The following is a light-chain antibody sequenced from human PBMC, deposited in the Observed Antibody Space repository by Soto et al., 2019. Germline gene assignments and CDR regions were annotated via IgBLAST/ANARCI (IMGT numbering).Light chain of an antibody. CDR1: SSNIGSKT. CDR3: QSYDSSLSGYVV. V-gene: IGLV1-44*01. J-gene: IGLJ2*01. Sequence: QSVLTQPPSASGTPGQRVTISCSGSSSNIGSKTVNWYQQLPGTAPKVLIYSNNQRPSGVPDRFSGSKSGTSASLAISGLQSEVEADYYCQSYDSSLSGYVVFGGGTKLTVL. CDR2: SNN.